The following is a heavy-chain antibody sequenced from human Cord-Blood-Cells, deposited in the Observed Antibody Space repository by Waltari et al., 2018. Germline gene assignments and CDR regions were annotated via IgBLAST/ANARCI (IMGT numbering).Heavy chain of an antibody. J-gene: IGHJ4*02. V-gene: IGHV1-24*01. CDR1: GYTLTELS. D-gene: IGHD6-6*01. CDR2: FDPEDGET. Sequence: VQLVQSGAEVKKPGASVKVSCKVAGYTLTELSMHSMRQAPGKGLEWMGGFDPEDGETIYAQKFQGRVTMTEDTSTDTAYMELSSLRSEDTAVYYCATSAARSYYFDYWGQGTLVTVSS. CDR3: ATSAARSYYFDY.